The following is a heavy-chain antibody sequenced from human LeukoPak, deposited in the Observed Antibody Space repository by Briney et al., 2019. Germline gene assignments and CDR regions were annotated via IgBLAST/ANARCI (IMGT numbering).Heavy chain of an antibody. CDR1: GFTFSSYW. Sequence: GGSLRLSCAASGFTFSSYWIHWVRQAPGEGLVWVSRINTDGSTTTYADSVKGRFTISRDNAKNTLYLQMNSLRAEDTAVYYCARFRYSGSYYFDYWAQGTLVTVSS. CDR3: ARFRYSGSYYFDY. V-gene: IGHV3-74*01. CDR2: INTDGSTT. J-gene: IGHJ4*02. D-gene: IGHD1-26*01.